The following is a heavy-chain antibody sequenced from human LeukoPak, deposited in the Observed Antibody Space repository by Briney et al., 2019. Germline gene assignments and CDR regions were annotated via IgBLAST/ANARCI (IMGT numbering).Heavy chain of an antibody. CDR2: INHSGST. CDR1: GGSFSGYY. Sequence: SETLSLTCAVYGGSFSGYYWSWIRQPPGKGLEWIGEINHSGSTNYNPSLKSRVTISVDTSKNQSSLKLSSVTAADTAVYYCARDGHYDSSGYYDDAFDIWGQGTMVTVSS. V-gene: IGHV4-34*01. D-gene: IGHD3-22*01. CDR3: ARDGHYDSSGYYDDAFDI. J-gene: IGHJ3*02.